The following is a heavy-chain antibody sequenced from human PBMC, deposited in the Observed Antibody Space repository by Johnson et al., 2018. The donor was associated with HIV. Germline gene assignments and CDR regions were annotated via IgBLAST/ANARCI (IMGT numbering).Heavy chain of an antibody. CDR2: IQFDGSHK. Sequence: QVHLVESGGGVVQPGGSLRLTCKASGFSFSNYAIHWVRQAPGKGLEWVTFIQFDGSHKYSADFVKGRFTISTDNDKNSLYLQMSSLSADDTAIYYCVRGGQWGPTDGFDIWGQGTMVTVSS. V-gene: IGHV3-30*02. D-gene: IGHD6-19*01. CDR3: VRGGQWGPTDGFDI. CDR1: GFSFSNYA. J-gene: IGHJ3*02.